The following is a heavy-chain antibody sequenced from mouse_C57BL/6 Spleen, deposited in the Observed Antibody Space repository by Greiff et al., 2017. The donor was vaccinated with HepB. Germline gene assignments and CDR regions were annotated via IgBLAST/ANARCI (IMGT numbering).Heavy chain of an antibody. D-gene: IGHD1-1*01. J-gene: IGHJ2*01. CDR2: IYPGDGDT. CDR1: GYAFSSYW. Sequence: QVHVKQSGAELVKPGASVKISCKASGYAFSSYWMNWVKQRPGKGLEWIGQIYPGDGDTNYNGKFKGKATLTADKSSSTAYMQLSSLTSEDSAVYFCARGEYYDGSIDYWGQGTTLTVSS. V-gene: IGHV1-80*01. CDR3: ARGEYYDGSIDY.